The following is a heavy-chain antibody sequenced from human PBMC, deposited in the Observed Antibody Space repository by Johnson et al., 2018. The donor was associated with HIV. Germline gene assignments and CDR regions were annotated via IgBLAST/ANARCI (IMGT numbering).Heavy chain of an antibody. CDR3: AKQYYGSGGSVHAFDI. D-gene: IGHD3-10*01. Sequence: QVQLVESGGGLVKPGGSLRLSCAASGFIFSDYYMSWIRQAPERGLEWVAVISYDGSNKYYADSVKGRFTVSRDNSKNTVYLQMNSLRAEDTAVYYCAKQYYGSGGSVHAFDIGGQGTMVTVSS. CDR1: GFIFSDYY. CDR2: ISYDGSNK. V-gene: IGHV3-30*18. J-gene: IGHJ3*02.